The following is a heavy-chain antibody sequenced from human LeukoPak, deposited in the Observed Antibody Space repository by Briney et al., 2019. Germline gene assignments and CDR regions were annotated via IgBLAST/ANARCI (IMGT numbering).Heavy chain of an antibody. Sequence: GGSLRLSCAASGFTFSSYAMSWVRQAPGKGLEWVSAISGSGGSTYYADSVKGRFTISRDNSKNTLYLQMNSLRAKDTAVYYCAKDYYYDSSGFPAPFDYWGQGTLVTVSS. J-gene: IGHJ4*02. CDR2: ISGSGGST. CDR3: AKDYYYDSSGFPAPFDY. D-gene: IGHD3-22*01. CDR1: GFTFSSYA. V-gene: IGHV3-23*01.